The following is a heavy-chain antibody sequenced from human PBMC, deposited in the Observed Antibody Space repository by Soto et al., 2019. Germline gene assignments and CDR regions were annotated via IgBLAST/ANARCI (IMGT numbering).Heavy chain of an antibody. D-gene: IGHD3-16*01. Sequence: QTLSLTCAISGATVCSNSAAWNWIRQSPSRGLEWLGRTYYRSKWFNNYALSVKSRITINPDTSKNQFSLQLNSVTPEDTAVYYCARGDQGFEYWGQGTLVTVSS. V-gene: IGHV6-1*01. CDR3: ARGDQGFEY. CDR1: GATVCSNSAA. CDR2: TYYRSKWFN. J-gene: IGHJ4*02.